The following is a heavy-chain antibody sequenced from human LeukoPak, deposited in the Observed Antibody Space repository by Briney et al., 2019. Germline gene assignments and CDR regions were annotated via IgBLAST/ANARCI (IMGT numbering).Heavy chain of an antibody. J-gene: IGHJ3*02. CDR2: INYSGNF. CDR1: GESFSHYY. Sequence: PSETLSLTCDVNGESFSHYYWSWIRQAPGKGLEWLGEINYSGNFNYNPSLKSRVTISADASKNLFSLKLTSVTAADTAVYYCARPGTTGTTRIAFDIWGQGTMVTVSS. V-gene: IGHV4-34*01. CDR3: ARPGTTGTTRIAFDI. D-gene: IGHD1-1*01.